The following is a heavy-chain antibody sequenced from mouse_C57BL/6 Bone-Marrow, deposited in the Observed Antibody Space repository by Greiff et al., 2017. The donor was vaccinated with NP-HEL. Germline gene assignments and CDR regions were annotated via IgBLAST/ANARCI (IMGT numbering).Heavy chain of an antibody. J-gene: IGHJ4*01. V-gene: IGHV14-4*01. Sequence: EVKLEESGAELVRPGASVKLSCTASGFNIKDDYMHWVKQRPEQGLEWIGWIDPENGDTEYASKFQGKATITADTSSNTAYLQLSSLTSEDTAVYYCTPWVGAMDYWGQGTSVTVSS. CDR1: GFNIKDDY. CDR3: TPWVGAMDY. CDR2: IDPENGDT.